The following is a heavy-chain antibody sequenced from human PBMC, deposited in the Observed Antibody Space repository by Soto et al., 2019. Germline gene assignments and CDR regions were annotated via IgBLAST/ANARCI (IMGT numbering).Heavy chain of an antibody. V-gene: IGHV3-30-3*01. CDR1: GFTFSSYA. CDR2: ISYDGSNK. Sequence: QVQLVESGGGVVQPGRSLRLSCAASGFTFSSYAMHWVRQAPGKGLEWVAVISYDGSNKYYADSVKGRFTISRDNSKNTLYRQMNSLRAEDTAVYYCARGGVEYSSSWGMDVWGQGTTVTVSS. D-gene: IGHD6-6*01. J-gene: IGHJ6*02. CDR3: ARGGVEYSSSWGMDV.